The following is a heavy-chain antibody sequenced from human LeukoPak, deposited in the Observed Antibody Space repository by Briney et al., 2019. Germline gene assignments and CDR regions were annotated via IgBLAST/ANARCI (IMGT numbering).Heavy chain of an antibody. D-gene: IGHD6-19*01. CDR3: ARDFRYLYSSGWYPMLNP. CDR2: IKQDGSEK. CDR1: GFTFSSYL. Sequence: PGGSLRLSSAASGFTFSSYLMSWVRQAPGKGLEWVANIKQDGSEKYYVDSVKGRFTTSRDNAKNSLYLQMNSLRAEDTAVYYCARDFRYLYSSGWYPMLNPWGQGTLVTVSS. J-gene: IGHJ5*02. V-gene: IGHV3-7*01.